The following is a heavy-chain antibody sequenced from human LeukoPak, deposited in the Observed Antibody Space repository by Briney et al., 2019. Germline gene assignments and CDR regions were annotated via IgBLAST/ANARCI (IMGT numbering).Heavy chain of an antibody. CDR3: ARDLADCSSTSCYSGEGYFDY. D-gene: IGHD2-2*01. J-gene: IGHJ4*02. Sequence: ASVKVSCKASGYTFTSYHMHWVRQAPGQGLEWMGIINPSGGSTSYAQKFQGRVTMTRDTSTSTVYMELSSLRSEDTAVYYCARDLADCSSTSCYSGEGYFDYWGQGALVTVSS. CDR1: GYTFTSYH. V-gene: IGHV1-46*01. CDR2: INPSGGST.